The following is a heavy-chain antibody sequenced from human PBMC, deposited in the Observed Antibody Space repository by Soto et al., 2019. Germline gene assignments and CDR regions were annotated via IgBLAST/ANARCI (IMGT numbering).Heavy chain of an antibody. Sequence: GGSLRLSCATSGFSFSNSAIHWFRQASGKGLEWVGRIRSNGKTAYAASMKGGFTISRDASKKTAYLQLNSLKTEDTAVYYCARLDCSGGSCYPYYFEHWGQGALVTVSS. D-gene: IGHD2-15*01. CDR2: IRSNGKT. J-gene: IGHJ4*02. CDR3: ARLDCSGGSCYPYYFEH. V-gene: IGHV3-73*01. CDR1: GFSFSNSA.